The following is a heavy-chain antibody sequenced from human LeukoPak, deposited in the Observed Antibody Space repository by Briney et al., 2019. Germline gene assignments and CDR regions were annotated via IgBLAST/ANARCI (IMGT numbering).Heavy chain of an antibody. J-gene: IGHJ4*02. CDR2: ISGSGGST. CDR1: GFTFSSYA. Sequence: PGGSLRLSCAASGFTFSSYAMSWVRQAPGKGLEWVSAISGSGGSTYYADSVKGRFTISRDNSKNTLYLQMNSLRAEDTAVYYCAKGFSPLEYSSSYFDYWGQGTLVTVSS. V-gene: IGHV3-23*01. D-gene: IGHD6-6*01. CDR3: AKGFSPLEYSSSYFDY.